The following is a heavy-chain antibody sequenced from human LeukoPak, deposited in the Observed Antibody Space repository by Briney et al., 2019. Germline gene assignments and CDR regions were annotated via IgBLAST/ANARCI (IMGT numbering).Heavy chain of an antibody. Sequence: PSETLSLTCTVSGYSISSGYYWGWIRPPPGKGLEWIGSIYHSGSTYYNPSLKSRVTISVDTSKNQFSLKLSSVTAADTAVYYCARATVAAAAPGGYWGQGTLVTVSS. CDR1: GYSISSGYY. CDR3: ARATVAAAAPGGY. D-gene: IGHD6-13*01. J-gene: IGHJ4*02. V-gene: IGHV4-38-2*02. CDR2: IYHSGST.